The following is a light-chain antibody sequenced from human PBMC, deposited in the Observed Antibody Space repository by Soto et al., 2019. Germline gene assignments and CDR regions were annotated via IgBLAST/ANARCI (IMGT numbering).Light chain of an antibody. CDR2: DAF. CDR3: QQYNNWPPLT. Sequence: EVVMTQSPATLSVSPGERATLSCRASQSVGSKLAWYQQKPGQAPRLLIFDAFTRATGIPARFSGSGSGTEFTLFISSLQSEVFAVYYCQQYNNWPPLTFGGGTRVDIK. CDR1: QSVGSK. V-gene: IGKV3-15*01. J-gene: IGKJ4*01.